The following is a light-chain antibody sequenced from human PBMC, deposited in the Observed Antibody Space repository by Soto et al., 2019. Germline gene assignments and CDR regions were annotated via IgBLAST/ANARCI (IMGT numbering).Light chain of an antibody. CDR2: DAS. CDR1: QSVSNY. CDR3: QQRRNWPPLT. Sequence: EIVLTQSPATLSLSPGERATLSCRASQSVSNYLAWYHQKPGQAPRLLIYDASNSATGIPARFSGSGSWTDFTLTISSLVPEDFVVYYCQQRRNWPPLTFGQGTKVEIK. J-gene: IGKJ1*01. V-gene: IGKV3-11*01.